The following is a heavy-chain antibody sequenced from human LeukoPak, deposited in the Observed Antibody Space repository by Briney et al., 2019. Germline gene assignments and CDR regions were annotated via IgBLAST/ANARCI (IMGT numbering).Heavy chain of an antibody. CDR2: ISYDGSNK. CDR3: ARDPSSGYYYRLFDY. D-gene: IGHD3-22*01. V-gene: IGHV3-30-3*01. Sequence: QPGGSLRLSCAASGFTFSDYYMSWIRQAPGKGLEWVAVISYDGSNKYYADSVKGRFTISRDNSKNTLYLQMNSLRAEDTAVYYCARDPSSGYYYRLFDYWGQGTLVTVSS. J-gene: IGHJ4*02. CDR1: GFTFSDYY.